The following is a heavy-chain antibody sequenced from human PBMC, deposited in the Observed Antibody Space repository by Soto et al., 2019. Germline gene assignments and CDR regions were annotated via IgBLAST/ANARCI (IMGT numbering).Heavy chain of an antibody. D-gene: IGHD3-22*01. CDR1: GFTFSRNC. CDR3: ESVRVKYYDRPFDY. Sequence: PGGSLRLSCAASGFTFSRNCMSWVRQAPGKGLEWVANMKQGEREKYYVETVNGRFTISRDNAKNSLYLRMNRHRAEGKGICYCESVRVKYYDRPFDYWGQGALVTVSS. J-gene: IGHJ4*02. V-gene: IGHV3-7*03. CDR2: MKQGEREK.